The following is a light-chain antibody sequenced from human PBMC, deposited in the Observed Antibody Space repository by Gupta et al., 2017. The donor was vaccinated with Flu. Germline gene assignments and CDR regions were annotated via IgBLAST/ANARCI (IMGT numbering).Light chain of an antibody. CDR1: QNIGFY. V-gene: IGKV1-39*01. CDR2: TAS. Sequence: DIQMTQSPSSLSASVGDRVTITCRASQNIGFYLNWYQQKPGKAPNLLIYTASNLQGGVPSRFDGSGSGTDFTLTIAKLQPEDFATPSCQQSQNVLRTFGQGTRV. CDR3: QQSQNVLRT. J-gene: IGKJ1*01.